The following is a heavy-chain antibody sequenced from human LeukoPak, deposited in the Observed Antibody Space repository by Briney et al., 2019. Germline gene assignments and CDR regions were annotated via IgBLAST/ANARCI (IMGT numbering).Heavy chain of an antibody. V-gene: IGHV1-46*01. J-gene: IGHJ4*02. CDR1: GYTFTSYY. CDR2: INPSGGST. D-gene: IGHD2-15*01. CDR3: ARRFGLLYYFDY. Sequence: ASVKVSCKASGYTFTSYYMHWVRRAPGQGLEWMGIINPSGGSTSYAQKFQGRVTMTRDTSTSTVYMELSSLRSEDTAMYYCARRFGLLYYFDYWGQGTLVTVSS.